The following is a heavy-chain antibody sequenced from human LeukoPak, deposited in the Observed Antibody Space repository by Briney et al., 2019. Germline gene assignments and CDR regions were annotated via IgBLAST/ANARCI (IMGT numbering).Heavy chain of an antibody. Sequence: GESLKISCKASGYTFTNYWIGWVRQMPGKGLEWMGIIYPGDSDTRYSPSFQGQVTISADKSISTAYLQWSSLKASDTAMYYCARHRGDYYYYMDVWGKGTTVTISS. CDR2: IYPGDSDT. J-gene: IGHJ6*03. V-gene: IGHV5-51*01. CDR1: GYTFTNYW. CDR3: ARHRGDYYYYMDV.